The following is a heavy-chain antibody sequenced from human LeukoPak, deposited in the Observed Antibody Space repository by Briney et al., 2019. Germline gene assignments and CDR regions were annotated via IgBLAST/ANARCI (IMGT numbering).Heavy chain of an antibody. V-gene: IGHV4-39*01. Sequence: SETLSLTCTVSGGSISSSRYYWGWIRQPPGKGLEWIGSIYYSGSTYYNPSLKSRVTISVDTSKNQFSLKLSSVTAADTAVYYCANLGPQWLGDFDYWGQGTLVTVSS. CDR2: IYYSGST. CDR1: GGSISSSRYY. D-gene: IGHD6-19*01. J-gene: IGHJ4*02. CDR3: ANLGPQWLGDFDY.